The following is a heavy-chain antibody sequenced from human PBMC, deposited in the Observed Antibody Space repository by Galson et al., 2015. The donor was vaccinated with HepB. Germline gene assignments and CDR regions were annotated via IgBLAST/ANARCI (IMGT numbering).Heavy chain of an antibody. J-gene: IGHJ4*02. CDR1: GFTFSSYA. CDR3: ARESSWYAAISEESLNY. D-gene: IGHD6-13*01. Sequence: SLRLSCAASGFTFSSYAMHWVRQAPGKGLEWVAVISYDGSNKYYADSVKGRFTISRDNSKNTLYLQMNSLRAEDTAVYYCARESSWYAAISEESLNYWGQETLVTVSS. CDR2: ISYDGSNK. V-gene: IGHV3-30-3*01.